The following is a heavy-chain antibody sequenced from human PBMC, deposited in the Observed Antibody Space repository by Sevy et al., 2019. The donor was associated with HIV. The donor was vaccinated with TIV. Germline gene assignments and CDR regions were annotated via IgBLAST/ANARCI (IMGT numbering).Heavy chain of an antibody. CDR1: GFTFNTYT. J-gene: IGHJ3*02. Sequence: GGSLRLSCIASGFTFNTYTMNWVRQAPGKGLEWVSSISGSANYIYYADSVKGRFTISRDNAKNSLFLQMNSLRVEDTVVYYCARPYGSGSWEAFDIWGQGTMVTVSS. V-gene: IGHV3-21*06. D-gene: IGHD3-10*01. CDR3: ARPYGSGSWEAFDI. CDR2: ISGSANYI.